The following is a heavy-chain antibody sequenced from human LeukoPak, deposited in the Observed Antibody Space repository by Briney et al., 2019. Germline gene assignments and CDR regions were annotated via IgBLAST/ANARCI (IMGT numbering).Heavy chain of an antibody. Sequence: GGSLRLSCAASGFTVSSNYMSWVRQAPGKGLEWASVIYSGGSTYYADSVKGRFTISRDNAKNSLYLQMNSLRAEDTAVYYCAREGALTVTKDAFDIRGQGTMVTVSS. CDR2: IYSGGST. CDR3: AREGALTVTKDAFDI. CDR1: GFTVSSNY. D-gene: IGHD4-17*01. J-gene: IGHJ3*02. V-gene: IGHV3-66*01.